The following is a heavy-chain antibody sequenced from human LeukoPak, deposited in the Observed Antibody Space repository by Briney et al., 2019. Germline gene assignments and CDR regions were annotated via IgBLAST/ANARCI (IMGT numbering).Heavy chain of an antibody. CDR3: ARVRYDFWSGYYDDY. D-gene: IGHD3-3*01. Sequence: GRSLRLSCAASGFTFSSYAMHWVRQAPGKRLEWVAVISYDGSNKYYADSVKGRFTISRDNSKNTLYLRMNSLRAEDTAVYYCARVRYDFWSGYYDDYWGQGTLVTVSS. V-gene: IGHV3-30-3*01. CDR2: ISYDGSNK. J-gene: IGHJ4*02. CDR1: GFTFSSYA.